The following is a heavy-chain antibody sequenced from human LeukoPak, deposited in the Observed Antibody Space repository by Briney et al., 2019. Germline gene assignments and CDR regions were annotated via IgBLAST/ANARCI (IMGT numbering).Heavy chain of an antibody. J-gene: IGHJ4*02. V-gene: IGHV3-21*01. CDR2: ISSSSSYI. CDR3: ARDLKGSRDGYNLLY. D-gene: IGHD5-24*01. CDR1: GFTFSSYS. Sequence: PGGSLRLSCAASGFTFSSYSMNWVRQAPGKGLEWVSSISSSSSYIYYADSVKGRFTISRDNAKNSLYLQMNSLRAEDTAVYYCARDLKGSRDGYNLLYWGQGTLVTVSS.